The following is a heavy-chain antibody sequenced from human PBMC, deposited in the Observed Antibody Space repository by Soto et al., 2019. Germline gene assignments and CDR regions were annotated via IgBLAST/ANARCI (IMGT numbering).Heavy chain of an antibody. J-gene: IGHJ3*02. CDR1: GFIFSDTY. Sequence: EVQLVESGGGLVQPGGSLRLPCTASGFIFSDTYVNWVRQAPGKGREWVSVISNRGDTHYADSVRGRFSLSRDISDNTLHLQMNNLRVEDTAVYYCAREPRYCRGGSCSITGDAYDIWGQGTMVTVSS. CDR2: ISNRGDT. CDR3: AREPRYCRGGSCSITGDAYDI. D-gene: IGHD2-15*01. V-gene: IGHV3-66*01.